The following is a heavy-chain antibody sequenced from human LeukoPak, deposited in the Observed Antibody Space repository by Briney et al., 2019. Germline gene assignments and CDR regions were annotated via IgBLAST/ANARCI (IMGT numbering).Heavy chain of an antibody. D-gene: IGHD6-19*01. CDR3: AKDGRAIAVAGFDS. CDR1: GFTFSSYA. V-gene: IGHV3-23*01. CDR2: ITGNGGST. J-gene: IGHJ4*02. Sequence: PGGSLRLSCAASGFTFSSYAMSWVRQAPGKGLEWVSDITGNGGSTYYADSVKGRFTISRDNSKNTLYLQMNSLRAEDTAVYYCAKDGRAIAVAGFDSWGQGTLVTVSS.